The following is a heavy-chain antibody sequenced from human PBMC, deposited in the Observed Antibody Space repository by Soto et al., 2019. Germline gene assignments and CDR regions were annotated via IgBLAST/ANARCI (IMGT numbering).Heavy chain of an antibody. CDR1: GGSISSSSYY. CDR2: IYYSVST. CDR3: ARHPAIYYGMDV. J-gene: IGHJ6*02. V-gene: IGHV4-39*01. Sequence: SETLSLTCTVSGGSISSSSYYWGWIRQPPGKGLEWIGSIYYSVSTYYNPSLKSRVTISVDTSKNQFSLKLSSVTAADTAVYYCARHPAIYYGMDVWGQGTTVTVSS. D-gene: IGHD2-21*02.